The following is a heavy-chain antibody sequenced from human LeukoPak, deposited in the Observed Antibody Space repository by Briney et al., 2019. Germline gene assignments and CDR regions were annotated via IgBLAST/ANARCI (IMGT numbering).Heavy chain of an antibody. J-gene: IGHJ4*02. CDR2: ICPRDGST. CDR3: ARDQEGFDY. Sequence: ASAQVSCKASGYTFTNNYLHWVRQAPGQGLEWMGMICPRDGSTSYAQNFQGRVTVTRDTSTTTVHMELRGLRSEDTAVYYCARDQEGFDYWGQGTVVTVSS. V-gene: IGHV1-46*01. CDR1: GYTFTNNY.